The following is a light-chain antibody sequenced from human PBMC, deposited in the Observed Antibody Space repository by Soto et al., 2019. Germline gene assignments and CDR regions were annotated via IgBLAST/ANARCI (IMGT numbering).Light chain of an antibody. CDR1: QSVISSS. V-gene: IGKV3-20*01. CDR3: QQYGTSPHT. J-gene: IGKJ4*01. Sequence: EIVLTQSPGTLSLSPGERATLSCRASQSVISSSLAWYQQKPGQSPRFLIYGVSSRATGIPDRFSGSVSGTDFTLTISRLEPEDFAVYYCQQYGTSPHTFGGGTKVET. CDR2: GVS.